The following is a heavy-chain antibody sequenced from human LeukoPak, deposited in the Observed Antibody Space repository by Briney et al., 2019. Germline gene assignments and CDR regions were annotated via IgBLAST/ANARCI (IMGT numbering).Heavy chain of an antibody. CDR3: ARLGGYCSSTSCYFDY. V-gene: IGHV4-38-2*01. CDR1: GYFISSGYY. D-gene: IGHD2-2*01. J-gene: IGHJ4*02. Sequence: SETLSLTCAVSGYFISSGYYWGWIRQPPGKGLEWIGSIYHSGSTYYYPSLKSRVTISVDTSKNQFSLKLSSVTAADTAVYYCARLGGYCSSTSCYFDYWGQGTLVTVSS. CDR2: IYHSGST.